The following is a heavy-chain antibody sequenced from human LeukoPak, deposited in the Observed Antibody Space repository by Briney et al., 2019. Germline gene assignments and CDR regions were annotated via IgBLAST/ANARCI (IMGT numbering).Heavy chain of an antibody. CDR2: IFGSGTST. CDR3: AKHRGSSYGSLDY. D-gene: IGHD5-18*01. V-gene: IGHV3-23*01. CDR1: GFTFSSYA. J-gene: IGHJ4*02. Sequence: GGSLRLSCAASGFTFSSYAMSWVRQAPGKGLDWVSGIFGSGTSTYYAASVKGRFTVSRDNSKNTLYLQMKSLRVEDTAIYYCAKHRGSSYGSLDYWGQGILVTVSS.